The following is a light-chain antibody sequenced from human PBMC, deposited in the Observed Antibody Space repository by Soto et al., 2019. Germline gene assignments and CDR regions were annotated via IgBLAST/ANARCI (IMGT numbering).Light chain of an antibody. CDR3: QQFNNWPS. V-gene: IGKV3-15*01. CDR1: QTVSRN. CDR2: DIS. J-gene: IGKJ5*01. Sequence: MMKRPAKLRVSQGGRATLSCRASQTVSRNLAWYQQRPGQAPRLLIYDISNRAAGVPARFSGSGSETEFTLTSGSLQSEDFAVYFCQQFNNWPSFGQGTRLEIK.